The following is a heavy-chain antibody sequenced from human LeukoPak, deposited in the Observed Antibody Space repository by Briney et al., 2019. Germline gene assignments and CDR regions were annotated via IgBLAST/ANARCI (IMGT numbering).Heavy chain of an antibody. J-gene: IGHJ5*02. CDR3: AKDSPLYCSSTSCYTS. CDR1: GFTFSSYG. V-gene: IGHV3-30*02. Sequence: GGSLRLSCAASGFTFSSYGMHWVRQAPGKGLEWVAFIRYDGSNKYYADSVKGRFTISRDNSKNTLYLQMNSLKAEDTAVYYCAKDSPLYCSSTSCYTSWGQGTLVTVSS. D-gene: IGHD2-2*02. CDR2: IRYDGSNK.